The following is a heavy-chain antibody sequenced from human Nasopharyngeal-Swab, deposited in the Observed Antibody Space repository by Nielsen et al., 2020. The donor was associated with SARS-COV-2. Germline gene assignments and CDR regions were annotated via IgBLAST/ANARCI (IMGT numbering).Heavy chain of an antibody. D-gene: IGHD1-26*01. V-gene: IGHV1-69*04. Sequence: SVKVSCKASFSNYAISWVRQAPGQGLEWMGRIIPILGITNYEQKFHDRVTITADKSTSTAYMELSGLRSEDTAVYYCARGDYRGTYYFDYWGQGTLVTVSP. CDR3: ARGDYRGTYYFDY. J-gene: IGHJ4*02. CDR1: FSNYA. CDR2: IIPILGIT.